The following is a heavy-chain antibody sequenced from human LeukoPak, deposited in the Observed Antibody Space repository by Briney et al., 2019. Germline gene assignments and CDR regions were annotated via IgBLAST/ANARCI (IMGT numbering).Heavy chain of an antibody. CDR1: GGSISSYY. CDR3: ARVMGWFDP. CDR2: MFHSGIS. V-gene: IGHV4-38-2*02. J-gene: IGHJ5*02. Sequence: SETLSLTCTVSGGSISSYYWGWIRQPSGKGLEWIGSMFHSGISDYNPSLKSRVTISIDTSNNQFSLKLSSVTAADTAVYYCARVMGWFDPWGQGTLVTVSS. D-gene: IGHD5-24*01.